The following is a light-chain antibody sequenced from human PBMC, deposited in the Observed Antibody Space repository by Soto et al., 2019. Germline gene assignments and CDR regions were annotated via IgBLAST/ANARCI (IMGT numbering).Light chain of an antibody. J-gene: IGKJ2*01. Sequence: EIEMTQSPGTLSVSLGERVTLSCRASQSVSRNLAWYQQRPGQVPRLLFYAASTRATDVPGTFSGSGSGTEFTLTISSLQSEDFAVYYCQQFEKWPFTFGQGTKLEIK. CDR3: QQFEKWPFT. V-gene: IGKV3-15*01. CDR2: AAS. CDR1: QSVSRN.